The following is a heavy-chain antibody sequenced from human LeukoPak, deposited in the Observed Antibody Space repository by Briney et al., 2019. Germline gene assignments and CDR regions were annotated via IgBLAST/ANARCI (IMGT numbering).Heavy chain of an antibody. CDR3: ARGGLWFGELLQKDFDY. J-gene: IGHJ4*02. CDR2: INHSGST. V-gene: IGHV4-34*01. D-gene: IGHD3-10*01. Sequence: SETLPLTCAVYGGSFRGYYWSWIRQPPGRGLAWIGEINHSGSTNYNQSLKSRVTISVDTSKNQFSLKLSSVTAADTAVYYCARGGLWFGELLQKDFDYWGQGTLVTVSS. CDR1: GGSFRGYY.